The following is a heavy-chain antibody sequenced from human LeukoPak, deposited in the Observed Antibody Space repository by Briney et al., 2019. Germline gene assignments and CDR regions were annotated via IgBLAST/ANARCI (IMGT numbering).Heavy chain of an antibody. CDR1: GFTFSSYV. J-gene: IGHJ3*02. CDR3: ARDIRHGSSWGAFDI. D-gene: IGHD6-13*01. Sequence: GGSLRLACAASGFTFSSYVMHWVRQAPGKGLEWVAAISYDGSKKYYADSAKGRFTISRDNSKNTLYLQMNSLRAEDTTVYYCARDIRHGSSWGAFDIWGQGTLVTVSS. V-gene: IGHV3-30-3*01. CDR2: ISYDGSKK.